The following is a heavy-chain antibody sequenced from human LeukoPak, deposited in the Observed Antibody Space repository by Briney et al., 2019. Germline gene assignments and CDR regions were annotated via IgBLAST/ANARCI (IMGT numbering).Heavy chain of an antibody. CDR1: GFTFSSYA. V-gene: IGHV3-30-3*01. CDR2: ISYDGSNK. D-gene: IGHD1-26*01. J-gene: IGHJ3*02. CDR3: ARGRTSGSYFSFDI. Sequence: GGSLRLSCAASGFTFSSYAMHWVRQAPDKGLEWVAVISYDGSNKYYADSVKGRFTISRDNSKNTLYLQMNSLRAEDTAVYYCARGRTSGSYFSFDIWGQGTMVAVSS.